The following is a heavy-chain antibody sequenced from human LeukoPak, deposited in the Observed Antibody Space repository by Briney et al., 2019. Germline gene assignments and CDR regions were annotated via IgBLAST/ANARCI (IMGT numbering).Heavy chain of an antibody. Sequence: GASVKVSCKASGYTFTNYDIHWVRQASGQGLEWMGWMNPNSGNTVYAQKFQGRVTMTRSTSITTAYMELSSLTSEDTAVYYCARSDYGDLDNWGQGTLVAVSS. CDR3: ARSDYGDLDN. D-gene: IGHD4-17*01. V-gene: IGHV1-8*01. J-gene: IGHJ4*02. CDR1: GYTFTNYD. CDR2: MNPNSGNT.